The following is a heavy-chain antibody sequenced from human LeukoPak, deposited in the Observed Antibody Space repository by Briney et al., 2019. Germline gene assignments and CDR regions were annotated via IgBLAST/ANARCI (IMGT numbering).Heavy chain of an antibody. CDR2: IYTSGST. V-gene: IGHV4-4*09. CDR3: ARLGGSSRLYYYYYMDV. D-gene: IGHD6-6*01. CDR1: GGSISSYY. J-gene: IGHJ6*03. Sequence: SSETLSLTCTVSGGSISSYYWSWIRQPPGKGLDWIGYIYTSGSTNYNPSLKSRVTISVDTSKNQFSLKLSSVTAADTAVYYCARLGGSSRLYYYYYMDVWGKGTTVTVSS.